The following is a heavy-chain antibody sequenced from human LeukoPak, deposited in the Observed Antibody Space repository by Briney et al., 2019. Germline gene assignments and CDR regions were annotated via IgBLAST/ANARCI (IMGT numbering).Heavy chain of an antibody. V-gene: IGHV5-51*01. J-gene: IGHJ4*02. CDR1: GYSFTSYW. D-gene: IGHD6-19*01. CDR2: IYPGDSDT. Sequence: GESLKISCKGSGYSFTSYWIGWVRQMPGKGLEWMGIIYPGDSDTRYSPSFQGQVTISADKSISTAYLQWSSLKASDTAMYYCARRPHSSGWQTYYFDYWGQGTLATVSS. CDR3: ARRPHSSGWQTYYFDY.